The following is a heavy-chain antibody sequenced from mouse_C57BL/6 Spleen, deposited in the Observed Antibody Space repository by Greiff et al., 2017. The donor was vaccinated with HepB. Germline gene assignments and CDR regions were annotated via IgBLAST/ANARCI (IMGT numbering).Heavy chain of an antibody. Sequence: VQLQQSGPELVKPGASVKISCKASGYAFSSSWMNWVKQRPGKGLEWIGRIYPGDGDTNYNGKFKGKATLTADKSSSTAYMQLSSRASEDSAVYFGAGGSGYFDGWGTGTTVTVSS. CDR3: AGGSGYFDG. CDR1: GYAFSSSW. CDR2: IYPGDGDT. V-gene: IGHV1-82*01. J-gene: IGHJ1*03.